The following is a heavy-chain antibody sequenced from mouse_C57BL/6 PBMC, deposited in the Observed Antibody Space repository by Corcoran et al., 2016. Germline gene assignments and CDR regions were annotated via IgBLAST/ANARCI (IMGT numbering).Heavy chain of an antibody. D-gene: IGHD2-5*01. CDR2: IYPGDGDT. V-gene: IGHV1-80*01. Sequence: QVQLQQSGAELVKPGASVKISCKASGYAFSSYWMNWVKQRPGQGLEWIGQIYPGDGDTNYNEKFKGKATLTADKSSSTAYMQLSSLTSEDSAVYCCASSGPYSNSFAYWGQGTLVTVSA. CDR1: GYAFSSYW. J-gene: IGHJ3*01. CDR3: ASSGPYSNSFAY.